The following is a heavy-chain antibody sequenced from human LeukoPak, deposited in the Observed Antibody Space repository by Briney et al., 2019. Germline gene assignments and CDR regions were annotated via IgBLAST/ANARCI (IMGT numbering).Heavy chain of an antibody. CDR2: IGSSGSTT. Sequence: GGSLRLSCAASGFAFSSYNMNWVRQAPGKGLEWVSYIGSSGSTTYYADSVKGRFTISRDNAKNSLYLQMKSLRDEDPAVYYCARDAWDAFDIWGQGTMVTVSS. CDR1: GFAFSSYN. CDR3: ARDAWDAFDI. V-gene: IGHV3-48*02. J-gene: IGHJ3*02.